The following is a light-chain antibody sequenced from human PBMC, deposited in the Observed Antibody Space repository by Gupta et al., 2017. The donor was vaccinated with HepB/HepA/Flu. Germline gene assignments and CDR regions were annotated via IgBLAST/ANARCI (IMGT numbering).Light chain of an antibody. V-gene: IGKV3-15*01. CDR3: QQYNNWPRT. Sequence: DIVMTQSPATLSVSPGERATLSCRASESISSNLACYQQKPGQAPRLLIYGASTRATGIPARFSGSGSGTEFTLTISSLQSEDFAVYYCQQYNNWPRTFGQGTKVEIK. CDR2: GAS. J-gene: IGKJ1*01. CDR1: ESISSN.